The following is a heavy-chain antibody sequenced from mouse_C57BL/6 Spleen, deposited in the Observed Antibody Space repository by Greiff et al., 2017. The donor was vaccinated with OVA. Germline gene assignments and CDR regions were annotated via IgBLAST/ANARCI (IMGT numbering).Heavy chain of an antibody. CDR2: IYPRSGNT. D-gene: IGHD2-3*01. Sequence: QVHVKQSGAELARPGASVKLSCKASGYTFTSYGISWVKQRTGQGLEWIGEIYPRSGNTYYNEKFKGKATLTADKSSSTAYMELRSLTSEDSAVYFCAREERDGYLYAMDYWGQGTSVTVSS. CDR3: AREERDGYLYAMDY. CDR1: GYTFTSYG. J-gene: IGHJ4*01. V-gene: IGHV1-81*01.